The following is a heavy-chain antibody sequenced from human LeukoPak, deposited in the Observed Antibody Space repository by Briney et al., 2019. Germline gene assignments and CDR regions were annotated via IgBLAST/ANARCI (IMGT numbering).Heavy chain of an antibody. CDR3: AKNFIRSWYFDL. CDR2: ISSSSSYI. D-gene: IGHD1-14*01. V-gene: IGHV3-21*04. J-gene: IGHJ2*01. CDR1: GFTFSSYS. Sequence: GGSLRLSCAASGFTFSSYSMNWVRQAPGKGLEWVSSISSSSSYIYYADSVKGRFTISRDNSKNTLYLQMNSLRAEDTAVYYCAKNFIRSWYFDLWGRGTLVTVSS.